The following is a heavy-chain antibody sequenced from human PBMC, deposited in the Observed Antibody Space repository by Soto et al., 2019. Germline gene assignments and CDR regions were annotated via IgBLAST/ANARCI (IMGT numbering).Heavy chain of an antibody. D-gene: IGHD2-15*01. CDR3: ARSLDDIVVVVASAWFDP. Sequence: PGGSLRLSCAASGFTFSSYSMNWVRQAPGKGLEWVSSISSSSSYIYYADSVKGRFTISRDNAKNSLYLQMNSLRAEDTAVYYCARSLDDIVVVVASAWFDPWGQGTLVTVSS. J-gene: IGHJ5*02. V-gene: IGHV3-21*01. CDR1: GFTFSSYS. CDR2: ISSSSSYI.